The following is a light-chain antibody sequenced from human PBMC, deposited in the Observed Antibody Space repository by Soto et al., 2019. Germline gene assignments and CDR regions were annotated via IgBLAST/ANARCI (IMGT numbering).Light chain of an antibody. Sequence: QSALTQPPSASGSPGQSVTISCAGSNSDVGGYDFVSWYQQHPGKAPKLMIYEVTKRPSGVPDRFSGSKSGNTASLTVSGLQAEDEADYFCSSYAGSNVLFGGGAKRPS. V-gene: IGLV2-8*01. CDR1: NSDVGGYDF. CDR3: SSYAGSNVL. J-gene: IGLJ2*01. CDR2: EVT.